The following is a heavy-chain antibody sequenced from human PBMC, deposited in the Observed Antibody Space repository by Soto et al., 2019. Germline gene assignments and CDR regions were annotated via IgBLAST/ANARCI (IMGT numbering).Heavy chain of an antibody. D-gene: IGHD6-19*01. CDR3: ARQGTVAVAGAFDY. V-gene: IGHV3-33*01. CDR1: GFVFSSYD. CDR2: IWYDGDKI. Sequence: GGSLRLSCATSGFVFSSYDMHWIRQAPGKGLEWVAVIWYDGDKIDYGDSVKGRFTISRDNSNNTLFLQMNSLRVEDTAAYYCARQGTVAVAGAFDYWGQGIVVTVSS. J-gene: IGHJ4*02.